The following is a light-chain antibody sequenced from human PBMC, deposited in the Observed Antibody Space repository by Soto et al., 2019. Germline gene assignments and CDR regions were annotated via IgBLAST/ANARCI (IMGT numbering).Light chain of an antibody. V-gene: IGLV1-47*01. J-gene: IGLJ2*01. CDR3: ASWDDSLSGPVV. CDR2: RDN. CDR1: DSNIASNF. Sequence: QPVLTQPPSASGTPGQKVTISCSGSDSNIASNFVYWYQHLPGTAPKLLLYRDNQRPSGVPARFSGSKSGTSASLAISGLRSEDEADYYCASWDDSLSGPVVFGGGTKLTVL.